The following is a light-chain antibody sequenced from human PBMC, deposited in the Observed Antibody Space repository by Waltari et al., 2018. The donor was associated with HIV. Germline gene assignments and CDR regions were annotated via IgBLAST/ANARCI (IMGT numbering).Light chain of an antibody. J-gene: IGKJ2*01. CDR3: HQYNNWPPDT. Sequence: EVVMTQSPATLSVSPGGRATLSCRASQSISNNLAWYQQRPGQSPRLLIYGASTRATGIPARFSGTGSGTEFTLTISSLQSEDFAVYYCHQYNNWPPDTFGPGTKLEIK. CDR1: QSISNN. V-gene: IGKV3-15*01. CDR2: GAS.